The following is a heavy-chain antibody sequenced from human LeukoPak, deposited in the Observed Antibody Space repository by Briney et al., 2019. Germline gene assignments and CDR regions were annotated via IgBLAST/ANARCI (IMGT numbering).Heavy chain of an antibody. J-gene: IGHJ4*02. CDR2: ISGSGGTT. CDR1: GFTFSSYA. D-gene: IGHD6-13*01. CDR3: AKDSSSSWYSKMDY. V-gene: IGHV3-23*01. Sequence: GGSLRLSCAASGFTFSSYAMSWVRQAPGKGLEWVSAISGSGGTTYYADSVKGRFTISRDNSKNTLYLQMNSLRAEDTAVYYCAKDSSSSWYSKMDYWGQGTLVTVSS.